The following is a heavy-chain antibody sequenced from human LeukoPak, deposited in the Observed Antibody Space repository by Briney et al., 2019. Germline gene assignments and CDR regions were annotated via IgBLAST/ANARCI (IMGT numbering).Heavy chain of an antibody. J-gene: IGHJ4*02. CDR1: GFTFSSYA. V-gene: IGHV3-23*01. Sequence: GGSLRLSCAASGFTFSSYAMSWVRQAPGKGLEWVSAISGSGGSTYYADSVKGRFTISRDNSKNTLYLQMNSPRAEDTAVYYCAKDRVPAVVPAGEKWGQGTLVTVSS. CDR2: ISGSGGST. CDR3: AKDRVPAVVPAGEK. D-gene: IGHD2-2*01.